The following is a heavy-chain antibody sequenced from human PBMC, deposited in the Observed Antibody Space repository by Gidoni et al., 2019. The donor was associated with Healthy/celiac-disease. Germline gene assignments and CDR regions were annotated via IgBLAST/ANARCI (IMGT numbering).Heavy chain of an antibody. CDR2: IYDSGST. D-gene: IGHD4-17*01. J-gene: IGHJ3*02. V-gene: IGHV4-31*03. Sequence: QVQLQESGPGLVKPSQTLSLTCTVSGGSISSGGYYWSWIRQHPGKGLEWIGYIYDSGSTYYNPSLKSRVTISVDTSKNQFSLKLSSVTAADTAVYYCARKVSVTTEHAFDIWGQGTMFTVSS. CDR3: ARKVSVTTEHAFDI. CDR1: GGSISSGGYY.